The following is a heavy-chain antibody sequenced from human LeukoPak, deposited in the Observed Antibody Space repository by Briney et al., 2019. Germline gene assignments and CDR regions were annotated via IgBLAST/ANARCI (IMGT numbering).Heavy chain of an antibody. CDR2: IKQDGSEK. Sequence: GGSLRLSCAASGFTLSSYAMSWVRQAPGKGLEWVANIKQDGSEKYYVDSVKGRFTISRDNSKNTLYLQMNSLRAEDTAVYYCARAGGSGTVDYWGHGTLVTVSS. J-gene: IGHJ4*01. D-gene: IGHD3-10*01. CDR1: GFTLSSYA. CDR3: ARAGGSGTVDY. V-gene: IGHV3-7*01.